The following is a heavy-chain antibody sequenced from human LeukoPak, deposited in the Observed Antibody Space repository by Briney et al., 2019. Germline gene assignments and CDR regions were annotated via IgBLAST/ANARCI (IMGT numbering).Heavy chain of an antibody. D-gene: IGHD2-15*01. CDR2: ISAGGGST. J-gene: IGHJ5*02. CDR3: AKPDVGVAAPSA. Sequence: GGSLRLSCAASGSTFRNCAMSWVRQAPGKGLEWVSAISAGGGSTYYADSVKGRFTISRDNSKNTLYLHMNSLRAEDTAVYYCAKPDVGVAAPSAWGQGTLVTVSS. V-gene: IGHV3-23*01. CDR1: GSTFRNCA.